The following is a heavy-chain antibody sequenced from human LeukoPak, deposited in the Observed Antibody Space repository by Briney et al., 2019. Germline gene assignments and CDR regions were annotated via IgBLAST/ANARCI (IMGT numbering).Heavy chain of an antibody. J-gene: IGHJ6*03. CDR3: ARFSGYSYYYMDV. Sequence: SETLSLTCDVFGYSIRSGYYWGWIRQPPGKGVEWIGSIYHSGSTYYKPSLKSRVTISVDTSKNQLSLKLSSVTAADTAVYYCARFSGYSYYYMDVWGKGTTVTVSS. D-gene: IGHD3-22*01. V-gene: IGHV4-38-2*01. CDR1: GYSIRSGYY. CDR2: IYHSGST.